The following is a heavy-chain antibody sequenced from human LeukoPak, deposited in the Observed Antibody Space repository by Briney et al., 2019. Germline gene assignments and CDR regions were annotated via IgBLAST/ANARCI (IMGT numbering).Heavy chain of an antibody. CDR1: GGSFSTYY. D-gene: IGHD3-10*01. Sequence: SETLSLTCTVSGGSFSTYYWSWIRQPAGKGLEWIGHIYTSGTTNYNPSLKSRVTMSIDTSKNQFSLKLSSITAADTAVYYCARDAKYYYGSRTYFFFEYWGQGTPLTVSS. CDR3: ARDAKYYYGSRTYFFFEY. V-gene: IGHV4-4*07. J-gene: IGHJ4*02. CDR2: IYTSGTT.